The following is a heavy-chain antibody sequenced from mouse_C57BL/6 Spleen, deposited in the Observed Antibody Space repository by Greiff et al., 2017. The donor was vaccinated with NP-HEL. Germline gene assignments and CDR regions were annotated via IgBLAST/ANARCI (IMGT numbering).Heavy chain of an antibody. D-gene: IGHD1-1*01. CDR2: IYPGDGDT. CDR3: AHYGSIYAMDY. Sequence: QVQLQQSGAELVKPGASVKISCKASGYAFSSYWMNWVKQRPGKGLEWIGKIYPGDGDTNYNGKFKGKATLTADKSSSTAYMQLSSLTSEDSAVYFCAHYGSIYAMDYWGQGTSVTVSS. V-gene: IGHV1-80*01. CDR1: GYAFSSYW. J-gene: IGHJ4*01.